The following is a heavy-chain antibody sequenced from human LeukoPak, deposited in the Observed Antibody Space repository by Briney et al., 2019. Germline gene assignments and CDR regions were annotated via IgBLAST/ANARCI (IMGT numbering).Heavy chain of an antibody. CDR1: GGSFSGYY. D-gene: IGHD2-2*01. Sequence: PSETLSLTCAVYGGSFSGYYWSWIRQPPGKGLEWIGEINHSGSTNYNPSLKSRVTISVDMSKNQFSLKLSSVTAADTAVYYCARGRDIVVVPAAETSGDYWGQGTLVTVSS. V-gene: IGHV4-34*01. J-gene: IGHJ4*02. CDR3: ARGRDIVVVPAAETSGDY. CDR2: INHSGST.